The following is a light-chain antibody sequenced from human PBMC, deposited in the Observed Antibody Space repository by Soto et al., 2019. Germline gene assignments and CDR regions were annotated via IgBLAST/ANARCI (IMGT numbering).Light chain of an antibody. CDR3: QQYGHSPIT. V-gene: IGKV3-20*01. CDR2: GAS. J-gene: IGKJ5*01. CDR1: QSLSGNY. Sequence: DIVLTQSPGTLSLSPGDRVTLSCRASQSLSGNYLAWYQQKPGQAPKFLIYGASNRATAIPDRFSGGGSETAFALTSNRLEQEDSAVYYWQQYGHSPITFGQGTRLEIK.